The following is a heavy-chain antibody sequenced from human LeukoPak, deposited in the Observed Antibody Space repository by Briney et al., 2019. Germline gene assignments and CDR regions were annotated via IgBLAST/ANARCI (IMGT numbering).Heavy chain of an antibody. J-gene: IGHJ4*02. D-gene: IGHD3-10*01. CDR1: GGSFSGYY. V-gene: IGHV4-34*01. Sequence: PSETLSLTCAVYGGSFSGYYWSWIRQPPGKGLEWIGEINHSGSTNYNPSLKSRVTISVDTSKNQFSLKLSSVTAADTAEYYCASSELMVRGVPTFDYWGQGTLVTVSS. CDR3: ASSELMVRGVPTFDY. CDR2: INHSGST.